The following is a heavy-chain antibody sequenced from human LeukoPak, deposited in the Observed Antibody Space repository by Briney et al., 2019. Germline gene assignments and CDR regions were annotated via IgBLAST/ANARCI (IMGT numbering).Heavy chain of an antibody. CDR2: FDPEDGET. CDR3: ADLVGATGELNFDY. D-gene: IGHD1-26*01. J-gene: IGHJ4*02. V-gene: IGHV1-24*01. CDR1: GYTLTELS. Sequence: ASVKVSCKVSGYTLTELSMHWVRQAPGKGLEWMGGFDPEDGETIYAQKFQGRVTMTEDTSTDTAYMELSSLRPEDTAVYYCADLVGATGELNFDYWGQGTLVTVSS.